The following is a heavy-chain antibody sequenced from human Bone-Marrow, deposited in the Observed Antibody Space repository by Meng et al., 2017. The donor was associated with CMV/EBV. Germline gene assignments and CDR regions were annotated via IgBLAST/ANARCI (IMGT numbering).Heavy chain of an antibody. CDR2: ISYDGSNK. D-gene: IGHD3-9*01. J-gene: IGHJ4*03. V-gene: IGHV3-30-3*01. CDR1: GFTFSSYA. Sequence: GESLKISCAASGFTFSSYAMHWVRQAPGKGLEWVAVISYDGSNKYYADSVKGRFTISRDNSKNTLYLQMNSLRAEDTAVYYCARELTGFDYWGQGTTATVSS. CDR3: ARELTGFDY.